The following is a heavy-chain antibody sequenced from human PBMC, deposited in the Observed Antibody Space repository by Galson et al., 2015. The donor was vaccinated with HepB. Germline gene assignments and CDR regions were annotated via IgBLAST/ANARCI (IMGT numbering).Heavy chain of an antibody. D-gene: IGHD6-19*01. J-gene: IGHJ4*02. Sequence: SLRLSCASSGFTFSSYAMSWVRQAPGKGLEWVSAVSDNGGSTHYADSVKGRFTISRDNSKNTLYMQMNSLRAEDTAVYYCAKVGGQWLGPIDYWGQGTLVTVSS. CDR1: GFTFSSYA. CDR2: VSDNGGST. V-gene: IGHV3-23*01. CDR3: AKVGGQWLGPIDY.